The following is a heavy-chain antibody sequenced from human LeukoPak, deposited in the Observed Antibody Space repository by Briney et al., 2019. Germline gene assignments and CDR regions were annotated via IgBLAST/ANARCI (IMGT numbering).Heavy chain of an antibody. J-gene: IGHJ4*02. D-gene: IGHD4-23*01. Sequence: GASVKVPCKASGGTFSSHDISWVRQAPGQGLEWMGGITPMFGTAVYAQKFQGRVTITVVESMSTAYMELSSLRSEDTAIYYCARGWLAETTVVTPYNYWGQGTLVTVSS. V-gene: IGHV1-69*13. CDR1: GGTFSSHD. CDR2: ITPMFGTA. CDR3: ARGWLAETTVVTPYNY.